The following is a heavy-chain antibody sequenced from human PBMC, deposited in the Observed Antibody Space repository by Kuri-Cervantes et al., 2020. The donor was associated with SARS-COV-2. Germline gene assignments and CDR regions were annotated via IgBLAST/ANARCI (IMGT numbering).Heavy chain of an antibody. D-gene: IGHD4-11*01. CDR3: AGMTTVTTSYYGMDV. CDR2: IYYSGST. CDR1: GGSITSYY. J-gene: IGHJ6*02. Sequence: SETLSLTCTVSGGSITSYYWSWIRQPPGKGLEWIGYIYYSGSTNYNPSLKSRVTISVDTSKNQLSLKLSSVTAADTAVYYCAGMTTVTTSYYGMDVWGQGTTVTVSS. V-gene: IGHV4-59*08.